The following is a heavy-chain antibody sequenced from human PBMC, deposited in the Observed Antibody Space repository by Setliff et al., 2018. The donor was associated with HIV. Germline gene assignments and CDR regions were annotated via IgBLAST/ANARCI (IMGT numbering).Heavy chain of an antibody. D-gene: IGHD2-15*01. CDR2: IYYSGST. V-gene: IGHV4-39*01. J-gene: IGHJ4*02. CDR1: GGSISSSSYS. CDR3: ASQYCSAGSCYSDY. Sequence: SETLSLTCAVYGGSISSSSYSWGWVRQPPGKGLEWIGHIYYSGSTFNNPSLKSRVTISVDTSKNQFSLKVSSVTAADTAVYYCASQYCSAGSCYSDYWGQGTLVTSPQ.